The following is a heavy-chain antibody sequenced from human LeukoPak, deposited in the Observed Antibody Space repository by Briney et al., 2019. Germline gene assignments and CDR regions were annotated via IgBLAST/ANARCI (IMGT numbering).Heavy chain of an antibody. V-gene: IGHV3-23*01. Sequence: GGSLRLSCAASGFTFSNYAMSWVRQAPGKGLEWVSAISGSGGSTYYADSVKGRFTISRDNSKNTLYLQMNSLRAEDTAVYYCAKEDTMKAVLITVSFDNWGQGTLVTVSS. CDR3: AKEDTMKAVLITVSFDN. CDR1: GFTFSNYA. J-gene: IGHJ4*02. CDR2: ISGSGGST. D-gene: IGHD3-22*01.